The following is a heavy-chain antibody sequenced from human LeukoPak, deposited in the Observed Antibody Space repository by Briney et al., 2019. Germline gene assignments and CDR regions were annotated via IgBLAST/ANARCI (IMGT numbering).Heavy chain of an antibody. D-gene: IGHD3-16*02. V-gene: IGHV1-2*02. CDR3: ARVGVSGRVFDYVWGSYRQDY. CDR2: SDPDSDYV. Sequence: GASVRVSCKASGYTFTGYNMHWVRHAPGQGLEWMGWSDPDSDYVKYAQKFQGRVTLTSDTSISTAYMDLTRLRSDDTAVYYCARVGVSGRVFDYVWGSYRQDYWGQGTLVTVSS. J-gene: IGHJ4*02. CDR1: GYTFTGYN.